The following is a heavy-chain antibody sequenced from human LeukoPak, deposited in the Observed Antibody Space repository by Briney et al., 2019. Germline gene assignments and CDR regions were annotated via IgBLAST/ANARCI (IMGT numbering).Heavy chain of an antibody. Sequence: SETLSLTCTVSDYSISSAYYWGWIRQPAGKGLEWIGRIYTSGSTYYNPSLKSRVTISVDTSKNQFSLKLSSVTAADTAVYYCARLNYDFWSGYYSWFDPWGQGTLVTVSS. CDR3: ARLNYDFWSGYYSWFDP. V-gene: IGHV4-38-2*02. CDR2: IYTSGST. CDR1: DYSISSAYY. D-gene: IGHD3-3*01. J-gene: IGHJ5*02.